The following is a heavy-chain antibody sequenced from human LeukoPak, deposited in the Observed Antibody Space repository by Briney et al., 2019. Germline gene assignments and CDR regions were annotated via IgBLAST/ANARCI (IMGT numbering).Heavy chain of an antibody. V-gene: IGHV4-61*02. Sequence: SETLSLTCTVSAGSISSGSYYWSWIRQPAGKGLEWIGRIYTSGSTNYNPSLKSRVTISVDTSKNQFSLKLSSVTAADTAVYYCAREGARYSGYDSWGQGTLVTVSS. CDR1: AGSISSGSYY. CDR3: AREGARYSGYDS. D-gene: IGHD5-12*01. CDR2: IYTSGST. J-gene: IGHJ4*02.